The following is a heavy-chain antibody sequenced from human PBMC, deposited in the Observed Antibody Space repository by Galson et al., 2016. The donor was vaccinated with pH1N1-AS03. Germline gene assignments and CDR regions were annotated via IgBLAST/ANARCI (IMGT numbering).Heavy chain of an antibody. J-gene: IGHJ1*01. V-gene: IGHV3-30-3*01. D-gene: IGHD6-13*01. CDR1: GFIFSDYA. CDR2: VSYDTARQ. CDR3: VKETGFSGTWYPFHQ. Sequence: SLRLSCAASGFIFSDYAMHWVRQAPGKVLEWVAFVSYDTARQQYADSVKGRFTISKDRPRNMLYLEMNNRRVEDTAVYYCVKETGFSGTWYPFHQWGQGTLVRVSA.